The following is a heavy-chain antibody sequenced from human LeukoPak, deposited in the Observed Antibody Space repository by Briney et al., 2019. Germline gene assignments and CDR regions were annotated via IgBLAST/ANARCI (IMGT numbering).Heavy chain of an antibody. CDR3: ARGTTVTTSSYFDY. D-gene: IGHD4-17*01. CDR2: ISSSSGTI. V-gene: IGHV3-48*01. CDR1: GFTFSSYS. J-gene: IGHJ4*02. Sequence: PGGSLGLSCAASGFTFSSYSMNWVRQAPGKGLEGVSYISSSSGTIYYADSVKGRLTISRDNAKNSLYLQMNSLRAEDTAVYHCARGTTVTTSSYFDYWGQGTLVTVSS.